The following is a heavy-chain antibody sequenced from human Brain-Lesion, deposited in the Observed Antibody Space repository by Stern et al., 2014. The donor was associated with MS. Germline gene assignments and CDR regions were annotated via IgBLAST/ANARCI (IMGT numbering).Heavy chain of an antibody. CDR3: VRETGGNTYGDTDFFDF. CDR1: GGSISSGSYY. CDR2: IYASGST. J-gene: IGHJ4*02. V-gene: IGHV4-61*02. Sequence: QVQLQESGPGLVKPSQTLSLTCSVSGGSISSGSYYWNWIRQPAGKGLEWIGRIYASGSTNYSPSLKSRVFISGDTSKNQFSLKLSSVTAADAAMYYCVRETGGNTYGDTDFFDFWGQGTLVTVSS. D-gene: IGHD5-18*01.